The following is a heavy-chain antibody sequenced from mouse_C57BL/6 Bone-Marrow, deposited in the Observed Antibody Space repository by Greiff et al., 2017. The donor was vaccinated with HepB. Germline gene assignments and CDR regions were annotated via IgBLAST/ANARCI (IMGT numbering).Heavy chain of an antibody. CDR3: ARDEGDWEWFAY. CDR2: SRNKANDYTT. V-gene: IGHV7-1*01. Sequence: EVQGVESGGGLVQSGRSLRLSCATSGFTFSDFYMEWVRQAPGKGLEWIAASRNKANDYTTEYSASVKGRFIVSRDTSQSILYLQMNALRAEDTAMYYCARDEGDWEWFAYWGQGTLVTVSA. D-gene: IGHD4-1*01. CDR1: GFTFSDFY. J-gene: IGHJ3*01.